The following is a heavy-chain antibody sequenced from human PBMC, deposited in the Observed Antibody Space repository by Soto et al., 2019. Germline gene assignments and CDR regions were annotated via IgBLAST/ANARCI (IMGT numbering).Heavy chain of an antibody. D-gene: IGHD3-3*01. J-gene: IGHJ4*02. CDR3: ARWSYLDY. CDR2: ISGSDGKT. Sequence: GGSLRLSCAASGFSFGSYALSWVRQAPGKGLERVSTISGSDGKTFYSGYVKGRFFISRDTSQSTLYLQMNSLRADDTAMYYCARWSYLDYWGQGTRVTVSS. CDR1: GFSFGSYA. V-gene: IGHV3-23*01.